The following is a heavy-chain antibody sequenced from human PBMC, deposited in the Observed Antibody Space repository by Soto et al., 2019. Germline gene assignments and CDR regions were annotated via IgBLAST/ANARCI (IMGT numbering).Heavy chain of an antibody. CDR3: TRTGSFHRFDY. V-gene: IGHV4-59*01. CDR2: IYYSGST. D-gene: IGHD3-10*01. Sequence: SETLSLTCTVSGGSISSFYWSWIRQPPGKGLEYIGDIYYSGSTNYNPSLKSRVTISVDTSKNQFSLKLSSVTAADTAVYYCTRTGSFHRFDYWGQGTLDTVSS. J-gene: IGHJ4*02. CDR1: GGSISSFY.